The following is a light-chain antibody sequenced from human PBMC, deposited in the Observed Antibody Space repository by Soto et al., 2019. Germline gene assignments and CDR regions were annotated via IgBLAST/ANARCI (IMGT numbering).Light chain of an antibody. CDR3: QQSGSSPPT. J-gene: IGKJ1*01. V-gene: IGKV3-20*01. CDR2: GAS. CDR1: QSVSSSY. Sequence: EIVLTQSPGTLSLSPGERATLSCRASQSVSSSYLAWYQQKPGQAPRLLNYGASSRATGIPDRFSGSGSGTHFTLTISSLEPEDFAVYYCQQSGSSPPTFVQGTKVEI.